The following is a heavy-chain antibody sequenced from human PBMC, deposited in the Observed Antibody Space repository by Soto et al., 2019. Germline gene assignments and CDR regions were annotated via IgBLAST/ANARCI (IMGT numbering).Heavy chain of an antibody. J-gene: IGHJ3*02. CDR3: ARRQGGYDSSPHAGAFDI. CDR1: GGSISSGDYY. CDR2: IYYSGST. Sequence: SETLSLTCTVSGGSISSGDYYWSWIRQPPGKGLEWIGYIYYSGSTYYNPSLKSRVTISVDTSKNQFSLKLSSVTAADTAVYYCARRQGGYDSSPHAGAFDIWGQGTMVPVPS. V-gene: IGHV4-30-4*01. D-gene: IGHD3-22*01.